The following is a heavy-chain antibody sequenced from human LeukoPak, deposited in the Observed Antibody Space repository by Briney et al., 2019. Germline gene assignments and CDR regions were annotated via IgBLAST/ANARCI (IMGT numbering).Heavy chain of an antibody. V-gene: IGHV3-23*01. CDR3: AKELWIVVFINRPANQ. CDR1: GFTFSSYA. D-gene: IGHD3-22*01. Sequence: GGSLRLSCAASGFTFSSYAMSWVRQAPGKGLEWVSAISGSGGSTYYADSVKGRFTISRDNSKNTLYLQMNSLRAEDTAVYYCAKELWIVVFINRPANQWGQGTLVTVSS. J-gene: IGHJ4*02. CDR2: ISGSGGST.